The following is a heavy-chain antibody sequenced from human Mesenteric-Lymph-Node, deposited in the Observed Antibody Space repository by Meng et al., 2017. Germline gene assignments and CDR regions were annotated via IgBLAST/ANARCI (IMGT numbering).Heavy chain of an antibody. CDR3: ARAGYDSSGYYPQPFDY. J-gene: IGHJ4*02. CDR1: GYTLPSYA. D-gene: IGHD3-22*01. CDR2: INAGNGNT. Sequence: VVECWAGVERAGASVEVSCKASGYTLPSYAMHWVRQHPGQRREWMGWINAGNGNTKYSQRFQGRVTITRDTSASTAYMELSSLRSEDTTVYYCARAGYDSSGYYPQPFDYWGQGTLVTVSS. V-gene: IGHV1-3*01.